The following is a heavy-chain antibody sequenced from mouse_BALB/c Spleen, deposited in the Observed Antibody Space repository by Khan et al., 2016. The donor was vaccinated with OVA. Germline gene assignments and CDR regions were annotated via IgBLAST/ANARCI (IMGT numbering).Heavy chain of an antibody. D-gene: IGHD2-12*01. Sequence: QVQLKESGPGLVAPSQSLSITCIVSGFSLSRYNIHWVRQSPGKGLEWLGKIWGGGGTYYNSTLKSRVSNGKDNCKGQVYLKMDSLQTSYSAMYYNARAYYTAIDYCAIDIWGQGTTVTVSS. J-gene: IGHJ4*01. CDR2: IWGGGGT. CDR1: GFSLSRYN. V-gene: IGHV2-6-4*01. CDR3: ARAYYTAIDYCAIDI.